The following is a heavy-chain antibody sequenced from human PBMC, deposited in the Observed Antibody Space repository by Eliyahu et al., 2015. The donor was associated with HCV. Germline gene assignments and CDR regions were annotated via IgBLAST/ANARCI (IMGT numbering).Heavy chain of an antibody. J-gene: IGHJ5*02. Sequence: QVQLQESGPGLVKPSETLSLTCTVPGXSXTTSYXRXIGHPPGQGLGWIGYSQYSGSTNYNPSLKSRVTISVDTSKNQFSLNLTSVTSADTAVYYCASGGGGIAVAGTGGWFDPWGQGTLVAVSS. CDR2: SQYSGST. D-gene: IGHD6-19*01. V-gene: IGHV4-59*01. CDR1: GXSXTTSY. CDR3: ASGGGGIAVAGTGGWFDP.